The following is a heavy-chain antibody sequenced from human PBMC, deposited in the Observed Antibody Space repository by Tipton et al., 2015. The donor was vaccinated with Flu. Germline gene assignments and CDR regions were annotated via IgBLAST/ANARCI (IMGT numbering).Heavy chain of an antibody. Sequence: GLVKPSETLSLTCTVSGGSISSYYWSWIRQPPGKGLEWIGYIYYSGSTNYNPSLKSRVTISVDTSKNQFSLKLSSVTAADTAVYYCARHGIYSGSYLWYYYYGMDVWGQGP. J-gene: IGHJ6*02. CDR1: GGSISSYY. D-gene: IGHD1-26*01. CDR2: IYYSGST. CDR3: ARHGIYSGSYLWYYYYGMDV. V-gene: IGHV4-59*08.